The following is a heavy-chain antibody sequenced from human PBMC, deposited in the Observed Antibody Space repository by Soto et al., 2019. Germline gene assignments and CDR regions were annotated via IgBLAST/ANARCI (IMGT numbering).Heavy chain of an antibody. V-gene: IGHV4-30-4*01. D-gene: IGHD6-13*01. Sequence: QVQLQESGPGLVKPSQTLSLTCTVSGGSISGGEYYWSWIRQPPGKGLEWIGRIYYSGSTYYNPSLKSRVTISVDTSKNQFSLKLSSATAADTDVYYCASRHSSPYFDYWGQGTLVTVSS. CDR3: ASRHSSPYFDY. CDR1: GGSISGGEYY. J-gene: IGHJ4*02. CDR2: IYYSGST.